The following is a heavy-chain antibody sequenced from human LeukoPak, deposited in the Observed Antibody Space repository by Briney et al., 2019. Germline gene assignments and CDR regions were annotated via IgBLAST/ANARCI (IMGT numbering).Heavy chain of an antibody. J-gene: IGHJ5*02. V-gene: IGHV3-48*03. Sequence: PGGSLRLSCAASGFTFSSYEMNWVRQAPGKGLESGSYISSSGTTIYYADSVKGRFTISRDNAKNSLYLQMNSLRAEDTAVYYCERVGVVVAATGNLWFDPWGQGTLVTVSS. D-gene: IGHD2-15*01. CDR3: ERVGVVVAATGNLWFDP. CDR2: ISSSGTTI. CDR1: GFTFSSYE.